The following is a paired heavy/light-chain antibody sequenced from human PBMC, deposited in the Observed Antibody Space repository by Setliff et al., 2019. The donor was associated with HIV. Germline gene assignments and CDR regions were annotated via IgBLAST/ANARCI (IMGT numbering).Heavy chain of an antibody. Sequence: QVQLVESGGGLVKPGGSLRLSCAASGFTFSDYYMSWIRQAPGKGLEWVSYISSSGSTIYYADSVKGRFTISRDNAKNSLYLQMNSLRAEDTAVYYCARDRGRYSSSSIPGPSDAFDIWGQGTMVTVSS. CDR3: ARDRGRYSSSSIPGPSDAFDI. CDR2: ISSSGSTI. CDR1: GFTFSDYY. D-gene: IGHD6-13*01. V-gene: IGHV3-11*01. J-gene: IGHJ3*02.
Light chain of an antibody. Sequence: DIVMTQSPDSLAVSLGERATINCKSSQSVLYSSNNKNYLAWYQQKPGQPPKLLIYWASTRESGVPDRFSGSGSGTDFTLTISSLQAEDVAVYYCQQYYSTPVGFGQGTKVEIK. CDR3: QQYYSTPVG. CDR2: WAS. J-gene: IGKJ1*01. CDR1: QSVLYSSNNKNY. V-gene: IGKV4-1*01.